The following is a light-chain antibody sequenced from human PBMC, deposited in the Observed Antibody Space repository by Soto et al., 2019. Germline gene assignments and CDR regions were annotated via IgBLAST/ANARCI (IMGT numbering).Light chain of an antibody. Sequence: DIQLTQSPSFLSASVGDRVAITCRASQGISSFLAWYQQKPGKAPKLLISAASTLQSGVPSRFSGSGSGTEFTLTISSLQPEDFATYYCQQLSSYPRTFGGGTKVEIK. V-gene: IGKV1-9*01. J-gene: IGKJ4*01. CDR3: QQLSSYPRT. CDR2: AAS. CDR1: QGISSF.